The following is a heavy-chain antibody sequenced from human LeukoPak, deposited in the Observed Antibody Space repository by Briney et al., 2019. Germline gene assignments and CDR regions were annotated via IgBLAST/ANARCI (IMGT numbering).Heavy chain of an antibody. Sequence: SETLSLTCTLSGGSISTYYWSWIRQPPGKGLEWIGYIYHSGSTNYNPSLKSRVTVSVDTSKNQFSLKLSSVTAADTAAYYCARGGGYASPIGYWGQGALVTVSS. D-gene: IGHD5-12*01. CDR1: GGSISTYY. J-gene: IGHJ4*02. V-gene: IGHV4-59*01. CDR2: IYHSGST. CDR3: ARGGGYASPIGY.